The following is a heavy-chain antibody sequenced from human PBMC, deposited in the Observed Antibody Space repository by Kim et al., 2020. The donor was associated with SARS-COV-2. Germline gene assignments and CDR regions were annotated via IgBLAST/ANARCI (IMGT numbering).Heavy chain of an antibody. J-gene: IGHJ4*02. V-gene: IGHV4-39*01. CDR2: IYYSGST. CDR3: ARHATQAYCSSTSCPSGGFDY. CDR1: GGSISSSSYY. Sequence: SETLSLTCTVSGGSISSSSYYWGWIRQPPGKGLEWIGSIYYSGSTYYNPSLKSRVTISVDTSKNQFSLKLSSVTAADTAVYYCARHATQAYCSSTSCPSGGFDYWGQGTLVTVSS. D-gene: IGHD2-2*01.